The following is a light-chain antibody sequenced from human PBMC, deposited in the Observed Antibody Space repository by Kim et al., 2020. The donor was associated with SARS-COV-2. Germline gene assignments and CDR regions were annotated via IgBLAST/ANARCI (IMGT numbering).Light chain of an antibody. Sequence: SELNQDPAVSVALGKTVRITCQGDSLRSYYATWYQQKPRQAPVLVIYGSNNRPSGIPDRFSGSASGNTASLTLSGAQAEDEAEFYCQSRDSGGNVIFGGGTQLTVL. J-gene: IGLJ2*01. V-gene: IGLV3-19*01. CDR1: SLRSYY. CDR3: QSRDSGGNVI. CDR2: GSN.